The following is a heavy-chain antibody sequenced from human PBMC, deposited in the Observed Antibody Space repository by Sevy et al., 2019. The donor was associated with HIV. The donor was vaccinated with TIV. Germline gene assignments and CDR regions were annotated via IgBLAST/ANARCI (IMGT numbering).Heavy chain of an antibody. Sequence: SETLSLTCTVSGGSISSSSYYWGWIRQPPGKGLEWIGSIYYSGSTYYNPSLKSRVTISVDTSKNQFSLKLSSVTAAATAVYYCARRRARSAYYYDSSGYYELFDYWGQGTLVTVSS. V-gene: IGHV4-39*01. CDR1: GGSISSSSYY. J-gene: IGHJ4*02. CDR2: IYYSGST. D-gene: IGHD3-22*01. CDR3: ARRRARSAYYYDSSGYYELFDY.